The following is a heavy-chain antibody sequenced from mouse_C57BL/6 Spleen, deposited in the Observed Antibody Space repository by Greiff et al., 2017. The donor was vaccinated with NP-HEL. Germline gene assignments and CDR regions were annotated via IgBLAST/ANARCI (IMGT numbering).Heavy chain of an antibody. V-gene: IGHV1-66*01. D-gene: IGHD2-5*01. J-gene: IGHJ2*01. Sequence: QVQLQQSGPELVKPGASVKISCKASGYSFTSYYIHWVKQRPGQGLEWIGWIYPGSGNTKYNEKFKGKATLTADTSSSTAYLQLSSLTSEDTAVYNCAKKGNSNTFNYWGQGTTLTVSS. CDR2: IYPGSGNT. CDR1: GYSFTSYY. CDR3: AKKGNSNTFNY.